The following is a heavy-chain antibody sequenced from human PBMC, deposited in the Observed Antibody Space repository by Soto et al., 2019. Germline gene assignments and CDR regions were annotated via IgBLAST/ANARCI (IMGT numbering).Heavy chain of an antibody. J-gene: IGHJ4*02. CDR1: GFTFSSYS. CDR2: ISGSSSTI. Sequence: EVQLVESGGGLVQPGGSLRLSCAASGFTFSSYSMNWVRQAPGKGLEWVSYISGSSSTIYYAGSVKGRFTISRDNAKNSLYLQMNSLRAEDTAVYYCARGSGSYVYWGQGTLVTVSS. CDR3: ARGSGSYVY. D-gene: IGHD3-10*01. V-gene: IGHV3-48*01.